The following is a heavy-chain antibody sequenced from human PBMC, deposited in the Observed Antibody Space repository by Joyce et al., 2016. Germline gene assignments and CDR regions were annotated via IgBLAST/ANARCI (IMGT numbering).Heavy chain of an antibody. V-gene: IGHV2-5*01. Sequence: QITLKESGPTLVKPTETLPLTCTFSGFSLTSSGVEVAWIRQPPGKALEWLALISWTNDKRYSPSLKRRLTITKDTSKNQVVLTMTNIDPADTATYYCAHRRQQLVVDSWGQGILVTVSS. J-gene: IGHJ4*02. D-gene: IGHD1-1*01. CDR3: AHRRQQLVVDS. CDR2: ISWTNDK. CDR1: GFSLTSSGVE.